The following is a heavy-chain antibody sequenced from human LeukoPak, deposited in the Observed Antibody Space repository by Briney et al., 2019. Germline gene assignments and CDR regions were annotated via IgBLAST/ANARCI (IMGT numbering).Heavy chain of an antibody. D-gene: IGHD3-22*01. Sequence: PSETLSLTCAVYGGSFSGYYWSWIRQPPGTGLEWIGEINHSGTTNYNSSLKSRVTISVDTSKNQFSLRLSSVTAADTAVYYCARRNFYYDSSGYYYYYYYYMDVWGKGTTVTISS. CDR2: INHSGTT. CDR3: ARRNFYYDSSGYYYYYYYYMDV. V-gene: IGHV4-34*01. J-gene: IGHJ6*03. CDR1: GGSFSGYY.